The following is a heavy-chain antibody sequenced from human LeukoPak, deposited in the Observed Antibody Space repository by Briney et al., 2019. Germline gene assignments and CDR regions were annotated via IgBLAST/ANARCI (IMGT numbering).Heavy chain of an antibody. Sequence: GGSLRLSCAASGFTFSNYWMHWVRQAPGKGLVWVSRINSDGSSTSYADSVKGRFTISRDHAKNTLYLQMNSLRAEDTAVYYCARVRSSGWSYFDYWGQGTLVTVSS. CDR3: ARVRSSGWSYFDY. J-gene: IGHJ4*02. CDR1: GFTFSNYW. V-gene: IGHV3-74*01. CDR2: INSDGSST. D-gene: IGHD6-19*01.